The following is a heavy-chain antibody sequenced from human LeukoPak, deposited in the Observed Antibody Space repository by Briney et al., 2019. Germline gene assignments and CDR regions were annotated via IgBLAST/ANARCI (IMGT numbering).Heavy chain of an antibody. V-gene: IGHV4-34*01. Sequence: SETLSLTCAVYGGSFSGYYWSWIRQPPGKGLEWLGEINHSGSTNYNPSLKSRATISVDTSKNQFSLKLSSVTAADTAVYYCAGEPSDYYYYGMDVWGQGTTVTVSS. CDR3: AGEPSDYYYYGMDV. CDR2: INHSGST. D-gene: IGHD1-26*01. CDR1: GGSFSGYY. J-gene: IGHJ6*02.